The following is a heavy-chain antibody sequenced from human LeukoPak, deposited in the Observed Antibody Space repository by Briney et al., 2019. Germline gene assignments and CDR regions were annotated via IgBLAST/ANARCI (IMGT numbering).Heavy chain of an antibody. CDR2: ISGSGSST. CDR1: GFTFSTYG. V-gene: IGHV3-23*01. J-gene: IGHJ5*02. Sequence: GGTLRLSCAASGFTFSTYGMTWVRQAPGKGLEWVSAISGSGSSTYYADSVKGRFTISRDNSKNTLYLQMNSLRAEDTAVYYCAAVDVDTAFPWGQGTLVTVSS. CDR3: AAVDVDTAFP. D-gene: IGHD5-18*01.